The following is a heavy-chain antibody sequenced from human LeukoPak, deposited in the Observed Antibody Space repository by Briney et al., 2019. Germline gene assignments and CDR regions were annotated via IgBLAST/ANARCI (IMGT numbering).Heavy chain of an antibody. D-gene: IGHD3-22*01. CDR2: IIPIFGTA. CDR3: ARTYYYDSSGYWGSWYFDL. Sequence: ASVKVSCKASGGTFSSYAISWVRQAPGQGLEWMGGIIPIFGTANYAQKFQGRVTITTDESTSTAYMELSSLRSEDTAVYYCARTYYYDSSGYWGSWYFDLWGRGTWSLSPQ. J-gene: IGHJ2*01. V-gene: IGHV1-69*05. CDR1: GGTFSSYA.